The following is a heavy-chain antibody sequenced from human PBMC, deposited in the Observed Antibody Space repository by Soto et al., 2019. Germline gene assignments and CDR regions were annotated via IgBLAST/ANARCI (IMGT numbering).Heavy chain of an antibody. J-gene: IGHJ4*01. CDR3: VSRIPSWVFDY. D-gene: IGHD2-21*01. CDR2: MYAGGDT. CDR1: GLGVSANY. V-gene: IGHV3-53*01. Sequence: GSLRRSCGASGLGVSANYMGWVRQAPGRGLEWVSVMYAGGDTHYADSVKGRFTISRDKSENTLYLQMNSLRDEDTGVYFCVSRIPSWVFDYWGRGTLVTVSS.